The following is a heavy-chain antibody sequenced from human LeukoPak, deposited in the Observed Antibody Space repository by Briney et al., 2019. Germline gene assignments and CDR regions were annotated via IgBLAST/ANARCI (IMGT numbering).Heavy chain of an antibody. CDR2: INTNTGNP. J-gene: IGHJ6*03. V-gene: IGHV7-4-1*02. CDR3: ARGRGSSARLGYYFYYIDV. CDR1: GYTFTSYG. D-gene: IGHD1-26*01. Sequence: ASVKVSCKASGYTFTSYGIHWVRQAPGQGLEWMGWINTNTGNPTYAQGFTGRFVFSLETSVSTSYLQISSLKAEDTAVYYCARGRGSSARLGYYFYYIDVWGKGTTVTVSS.